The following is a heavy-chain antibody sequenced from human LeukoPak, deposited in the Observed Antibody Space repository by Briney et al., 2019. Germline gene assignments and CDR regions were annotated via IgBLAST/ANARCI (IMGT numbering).Heavy chain of an antibody. J-gene: IGHJ1*01. Sequence: PGGSLRLSCAASGFTFSDYSMNWVRQAPGKGLEWVSSISRRSRHLYYAGSVKGRFTISRDNAKNSLYLQMNSLRAEDMAVYYCVRDLTGAGGTTAYFHHWGQGTLVTVSS. D-gene: IGHD1-1*01. V-gene: IGHV3-21*01. CDR3: VRDLTGAGGTTAYFHH. CDR2: ISRRSRHL. CDR1: GFTFSDYS.